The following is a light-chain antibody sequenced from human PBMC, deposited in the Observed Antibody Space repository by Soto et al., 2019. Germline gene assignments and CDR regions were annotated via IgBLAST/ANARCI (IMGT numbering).Light chain of an antibody. CDR3: QQYGSSPT. Sequence: EVVLTQSPGTLSLSPGERATLSCRASQSVSSSYLAWYQQKPGQAPRLFIYGASSRATGIPDRFSGSGSGTDFTLTISRLEAEDFAVYYCQQYGSSPTFGQGTKVEIK. V-gene: IGKV3-20*01. J-gene: IGKJ1*01. CDR1: QSVSSSY. CDR2: GAS.